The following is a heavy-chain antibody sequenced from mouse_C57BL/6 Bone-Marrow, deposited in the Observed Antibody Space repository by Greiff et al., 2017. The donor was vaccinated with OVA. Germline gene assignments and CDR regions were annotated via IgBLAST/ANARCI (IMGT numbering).Heavy chain of an antibody. Sequence: VQLQQSVAELVRPGASVKLSCTASGFNIKNTYIHWVKQRPGQGLEWIGWIYPGSGNTKYNEKFKGKATLTADTSSSTAYMQLSSLTSEDSAVYYCARKDDYDRFAYWGQGTLVTVSA. V-gene: IGHV1-66*01. CDR1: GFNIKNTY. J-gene: IGHJ3*01. CDR2: IYPGSGNT. CDR3: ARKDDYDRFAY. D-gene: IGHD2-4*01.